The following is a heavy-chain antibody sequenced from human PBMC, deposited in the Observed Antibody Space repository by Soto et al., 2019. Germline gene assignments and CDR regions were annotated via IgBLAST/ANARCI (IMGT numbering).Heavy chain of an antibody. V-gene: IGHV1-69*12. CDR1: GGTFSSYA. Sequence: QVQLVQSGAEVKKPVSSVKVSSKASGGTFSSYAISWVRQAPGQGLEWMGGIIPIFGTANYEQKLKGRVKINADESPRTANTELTRLRSEDTDIYYCATLSGGRGYYYGMDVGGQATTVTVS. CDR2: IIPIFGTA. J-gene: IGHJ6*02. D-gene: IGHD2-15*01. CDR3: ATLSGGRGYYYGMDV.